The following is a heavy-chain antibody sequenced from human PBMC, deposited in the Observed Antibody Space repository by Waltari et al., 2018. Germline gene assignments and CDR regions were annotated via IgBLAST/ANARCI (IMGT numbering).Heavy chain of an antibody. J-gene: IGHJ5*02. V-gene: IGHV4-34*01. CDR3: ARGGRLWFGDRYNWFDP. D-gene: IGHD3-10*01. CDR1: GGSFSGYY. Sequence: QVQLQQWGAGLLKPSETLSLTCAVYGGSFSGYYWSWIRQPPGNGLEWIGEINHSGSTNYNPSLKSRVTISVDTSKNQFSLKLSSVTAADTAVYYCARGGRLWFGDRYNWFDPWGQGTLVTVSS. CDR2: INHSGST.